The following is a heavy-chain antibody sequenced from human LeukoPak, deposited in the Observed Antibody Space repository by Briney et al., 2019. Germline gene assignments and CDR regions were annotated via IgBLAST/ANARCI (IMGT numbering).Heavy chain of an antibody. V-gene: IGHV3-48*03. CDR1: GFTFSSYE. CDR2: ISPSGSTT. J-gene: IGHJ5*02. Sequence: TGGSLRLSCAASGFTFSSYEMNWVRQAPEKGLEWVSFISPSGSTTYYADSVKGRFTISRDNAKNSLYLQMNSLRAEDTAVYYCARDPGEYLLLSGWFDPWGQGTLVTVSS. D-gene: IGHD2-2*01. CDR3: ARDPGEYLLLSGWFDP.